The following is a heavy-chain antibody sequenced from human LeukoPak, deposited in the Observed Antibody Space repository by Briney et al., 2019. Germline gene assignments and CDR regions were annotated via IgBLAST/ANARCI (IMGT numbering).Heavy chain of an antibody. CDR1: GFTFNSYA. V-gene: IGHV3-30-3*01. CDR2: ISYDGSNK. D-gene: IGHD6-6*01. Sequence: GRSLRLSCAASGFTFNSYAMHWVRQAPGKGLEWVAVISYDGSNKYYADSVKGRFTISRDNSKNTLYLQMNSLRAEDTAVYYCVRDPEYSSSSGWFDPWGQGTLVTVSS. J-gene: IGHJ5*02. CDR3: VRDPEYSSSSGWFDP.